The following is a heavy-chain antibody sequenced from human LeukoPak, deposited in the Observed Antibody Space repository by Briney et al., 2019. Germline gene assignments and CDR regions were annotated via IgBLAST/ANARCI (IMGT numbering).Heavy chain of an antibody. J-gene: IGHJ5*02. Sequence: ASVKVSCKASGYTFITSDINWVRQASGQGLEWMGYMDPNSGHTEFARKFQGRVTMTRNTSISTAYMELSSLRSEDTAVYYCARETGTEDVNWFDPWGQGTLVTVSS. D-gene: IGHD1-1*01. CDR2: MDPNSGHT. CDR1: GYTFITSD. CDR3: ARETGTEDVNWFDP. V-gene: IGHV1-8*01.